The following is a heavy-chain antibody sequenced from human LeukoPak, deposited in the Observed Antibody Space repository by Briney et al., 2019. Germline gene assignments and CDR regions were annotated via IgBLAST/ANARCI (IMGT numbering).Heavy chain of an antibody. J-gene: IGHJ4*02. CDR2: ITCSGGST. Sequence: GGSLRLSCAACGFIFNSYSMSWVRQPPAKGLEWVSAITCSGGSTYYADSVKGRFTIPRHNPKNTLYLPMQGLRAEHTCAYYCWKVVWGGSTRGSFDSWGEGTLVTVS. CDR3: WKVVWGGSTRGSFDS. CDR1: GFIFNSYS. D-gene: IGHD2-2*01. V-gene: IGHV3-23*01.